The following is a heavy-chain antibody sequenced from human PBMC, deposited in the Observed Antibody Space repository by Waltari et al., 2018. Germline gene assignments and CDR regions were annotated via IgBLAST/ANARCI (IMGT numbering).Heavy chain of an antibody. CDR1: GGSFSGYY. CDR3: ARGGSSWYPTRGWFDP. CDR2: INHSGGT. Sequence: QVQLQQWGAGLLKPSETLSLTCAVSGGSFSGYYWSWIRQPPGKGLGWIGEINHSGGTNYSPSLKSRVTISVDTAKNQFSLKLSSVTAADTAVDYCARGGSSWYPTRGWFDPWGQGTLVTVSS. J-gene: IGHJ5*02. D-gene: IGHD6-13*01. V-gene: IGHV4-34*01.